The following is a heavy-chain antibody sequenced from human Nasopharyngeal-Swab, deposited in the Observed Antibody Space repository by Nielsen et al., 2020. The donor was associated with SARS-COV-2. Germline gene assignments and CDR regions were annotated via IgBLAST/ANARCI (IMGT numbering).Heavy chain of an antibody. Sequence: GESRPISWAATGFTFSKFYMSWVRQAPGKGLEWVANIKQDGSGSYYVDSVKGRFTISRDDANNSLYLQMNSLRAGDTGAYYCARGGSSFPFDYWGPGTLVTVSS. CDR2: IKQDGSGS. CDR3: ARGGSSFPFDY. D-gene: IGHD6-13*01. CDR1: GFTFSKFY. J-gene: IGHJ4*02. V-gene: IGHV3-7*01.